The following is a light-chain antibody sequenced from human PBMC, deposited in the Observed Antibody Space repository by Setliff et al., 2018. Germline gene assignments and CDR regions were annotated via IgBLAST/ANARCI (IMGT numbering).Light chain of an antibody. CDR3: ATWDDSLSAYV. V-gene: IGLV1-47*01. CDR1: TSNIGKNF. J-gene: IGLJ1*01. Sequence: QSALAQPPSASGTPGQSVTISCSGSTSNIGKNFVYWYQQVPGTAPKLLIYRNNQRPSGVSDRFSGPKSGTSASLAISGLRSEDGADYYCATWDDSLSAYVFGTGTKVTVL. CDR2: RNN.